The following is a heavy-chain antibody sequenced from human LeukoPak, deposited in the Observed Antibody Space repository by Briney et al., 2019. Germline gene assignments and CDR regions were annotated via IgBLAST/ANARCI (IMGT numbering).Heavy chain of an antibody. D-gene: IGHD3-22*01. CDR1: GYTFTDYY. V-gene: IGHV1-18*04. CDR3: ALQAGDYYDSSGFWTY. CDR2: ISAYNGNT. J-gene: IGHJ4*02. Sequence: ASVKVSCKASGYTFTDYYIHWVRQAPGQGLEWMGWISAYNGNTNYAQKLQGRVTMTTDTSTSTAYMELRSLRSDDTAVYYCALQAGDYYDSSGFWTYWGQGTLVTVSS.